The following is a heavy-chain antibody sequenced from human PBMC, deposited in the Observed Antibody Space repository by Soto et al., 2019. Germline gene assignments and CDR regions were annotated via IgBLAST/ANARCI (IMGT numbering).Heavy chain of an antibody. V-gene: IGHV1-2*04. CDR3: ARDLLKMGTKRYHFEY. CDR2: INPNPGGT. Sequence: ASVKVSCKASGYTFSDYYIHWVRQAAGQGLEWMGWINPNPGGTNYAQRFQGWVTMTRDTYITTAYMELTSLKSDDTAMYYCARDLLKMGTKRYHFEYWGHGTLGNVS. J-gene: IGHJ4*01. CDR1: GYTFSDYY. D-gene: IGHD3-16*01.